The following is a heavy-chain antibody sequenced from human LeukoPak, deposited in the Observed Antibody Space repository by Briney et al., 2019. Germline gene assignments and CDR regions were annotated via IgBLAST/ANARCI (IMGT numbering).Heavy chain of an antibody. CDR2: IYPGDSDT. CDR3: ARRPDYYDSSGYHLDY. V-gene: IGHV5-51*01. Sequence: GESLKISCEASGYSFTNYWIGWVRQMPGRGLEWMGLIYPGDSDTRYSPSFQGQVTISVDESISTAYLQWSSLKASDTAMYYCARRPDYYDSSGYHLDYWGQGTLVTVSS. D-gene: IGHD3-22*01. CDR1: GYSFTNYW. J-gene: IGHJ4*02.